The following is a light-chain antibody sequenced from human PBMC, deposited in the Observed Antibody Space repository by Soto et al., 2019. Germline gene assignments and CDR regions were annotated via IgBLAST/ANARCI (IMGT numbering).Light chain of an antibody. Sequence: EIVMTQSPATLSVSPGERATLSCRASQSVSSNLAWYQQKPGQAPRLLIYGASTRATGIPARFSGSGSGTEFTLTISSLQSEDFAVYYCQQYNNWLTFGGGTKADIK. J-gene: IGKJ4*01. CDR1: QSVSSN. CDR3: QQYNNWLT. V-gene: IGKV3-15*01. CDR2: GAS.